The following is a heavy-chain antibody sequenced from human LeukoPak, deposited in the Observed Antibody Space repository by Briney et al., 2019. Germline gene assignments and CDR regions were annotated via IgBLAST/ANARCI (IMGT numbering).Heavy chain of an antibody. V-gene: IGHV3-48*04. CDR2: INSVASTI. Sequence: PGGSLRLSCAASGFTFSSYNMNWVRQAPGKGLEWISYINSVASTIYYADSVKDRFTISRDNAKNSLYLQMNSLRAEDTAVYYCARASPSGYALYYFDYWGQGTLVTVSS. D-gene: IGHD5-12*01. CDR3: ARASPSGYALYYFDY. J-gene: IGHJ4*02. CDR1: GFTFSSYN.